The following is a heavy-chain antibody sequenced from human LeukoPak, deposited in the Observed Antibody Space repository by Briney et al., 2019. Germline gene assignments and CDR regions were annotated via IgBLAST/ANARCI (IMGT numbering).Heavy chain of an antibody. Sequence: PSETLSLTCTVSGGSISTYYWSWIRQSPGKGLEWIGYVHYSGSTNYNPSLKSRLTISVDTSKNQFSLKLSSVTAADTAVYYCARGHAELDYWGQGTLVTVSS. J-gene: IGHJ4*02. CDR3: ARGHAELDY. V-gene: IGHV4-59*08. CDR2: VHYSGST. CDR1: GGSISTYY.